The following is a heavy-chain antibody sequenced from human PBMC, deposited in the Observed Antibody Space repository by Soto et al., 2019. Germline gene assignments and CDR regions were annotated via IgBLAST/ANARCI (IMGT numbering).Heavy chain of an antibody. V-gene: IGHV3-7*01. D-gene: IGHD6-19*01. J-gene: IGHJ6*02. Sequence: GGSLRLSCAASGFTFSSYWMSWVRQAPGKGLEWVANIKQDGSEKYYVDSVKGRFTISRDNSKNSLYLQMSSLRAEDTAVYYCAKDGSPLAFAGTSPTSYFYGLAVWGQGTTVTVSS. CDR1: GFTFSSYW. CDR2: IKQDGSEK. CDR3: AKDGSPLAFAGTSPTSYFYGLAV.